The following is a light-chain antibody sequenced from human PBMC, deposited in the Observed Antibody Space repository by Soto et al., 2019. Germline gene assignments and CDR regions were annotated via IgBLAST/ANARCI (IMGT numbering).Light chain of an antibody. J-gene: IGKJ4*01. V-gene: IGKV3-15*01. CDR3: QLYNNWPLT. CDR1: QGVSSD. CDR2: GAS. Sequence: EIVMTQSPATLSVSPGERATLSCRASQGVSSDLAWYQQRPGQAPRLLIYGASTRATGIPARFSGSGSGTEFTLTISSLQSEDFAVYYCQLYNNWPLTFGGGTEVEIK.